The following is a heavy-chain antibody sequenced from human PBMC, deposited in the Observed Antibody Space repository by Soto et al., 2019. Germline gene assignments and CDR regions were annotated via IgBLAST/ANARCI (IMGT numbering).Heavy chain of an antibody. Sequence: GGSLRLSCAASGFTFSSYGMHWVRQAPGKGLEWVAVIWYDGSNKYYADSVKGRFTISRDNSKNTLYLQMNSLRAEDTAVYYCARRCTYSSGWDDSFYYWGQGTLVTVSS. J-gene: IGHJ4*02. CDR2: IWYDGSNK. D-gene: IGHD6-19*01. CDR1: GFTFSSYG. V-gene: IGHV3-33*01. CDR3: ARRCTYSSGWDDSFYY.